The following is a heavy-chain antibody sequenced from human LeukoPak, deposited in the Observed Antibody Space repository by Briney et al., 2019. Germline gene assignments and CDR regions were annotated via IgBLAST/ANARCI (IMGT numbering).Heavy chain of an antibody. D-gene: IGHD2-8*01. CDR1: GYTFTGYY. J-gene: IGHJ6*03. CDR3: ARGPNHYYYMDF. Sequence: ASVKVSCKASGYTFTGYYMHWVRQAPGQGLEWMGWINPDGGVTKSAQKFRGRVTMTRDKSINTVYMELSGLTSDDTALYYCARGPNHYYYMDFWGRGTRSPSP. CDR2: INPDGGVT. V-gene: IGHV1-2*02.